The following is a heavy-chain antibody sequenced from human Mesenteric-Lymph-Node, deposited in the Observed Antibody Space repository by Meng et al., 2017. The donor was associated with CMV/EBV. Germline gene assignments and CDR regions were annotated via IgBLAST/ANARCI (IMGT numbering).Heavy chain of an antibody. Sequence: GESLKISCAASGFTFSSYWVHWVRQAPGKGLEWVGRIKSKNVGETTDYAAPVKGRFTISRDDSKNTLYLQINSLKTEDTAVYYCAAYSDYDDYYYYYGLDVWGQGTTVTVSS. D-gene: IGHD4-11*01. CDR2: IKSKNVGETT. V-gene: IGHV3-15*07. J-gene: IGHJ6*02. CDR1: GFTFSSYW. CDR3: AAYSDYDDYYYYYGLDV.